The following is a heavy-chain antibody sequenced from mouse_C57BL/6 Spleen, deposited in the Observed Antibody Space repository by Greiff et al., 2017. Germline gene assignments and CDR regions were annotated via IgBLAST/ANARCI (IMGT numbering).Heavy chain of an antibody. D-gene: IGHD1-1*01. J-gene: IGHJ4*01. CDR3: AYYGSSYGGAMDY. V-gene: IGHV2-5*01. CDR2: IWRGGST. CDR1: GFSLTSYD. Sequence: QVQLQQSGPGLVQPSQSLSITCTVSGFSLTSYDVHWVRQSPGKGLEWLGVIWRGGSTDYNAAFMSRLSITKDNSKSQVFFKMNSLQADDTAIYYCAYYGSSYGGAMDYWGQGTSVTVSS.